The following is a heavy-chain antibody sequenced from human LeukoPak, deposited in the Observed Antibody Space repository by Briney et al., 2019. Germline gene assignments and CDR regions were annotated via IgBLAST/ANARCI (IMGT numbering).Heavy chain of an antibody. CDR2: IRSKAYGGTT. J-gene: IGHJ3*02. V-gene: IGHV3-49*04. Sequence: GRSLRLSCTASGFTFGDYAMSWVRQAPGKGLEWVGFIRSKAYGGTTEYAASVKGRFTISRDDSKSIAYLQMNSLKTEDTAVYYCTLPLYYDILTGPFSHAFDIWGQGTMVTVSS. D-gene: IGHD3-9*01. CDR1: GFTFGDYA. CDR3: TLPLYYDILTGPFSHAFDI.